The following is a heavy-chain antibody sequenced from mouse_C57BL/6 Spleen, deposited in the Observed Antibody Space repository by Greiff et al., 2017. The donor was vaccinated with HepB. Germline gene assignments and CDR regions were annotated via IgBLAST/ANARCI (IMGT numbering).Heavy chain of an antibody. V-gene: IGHV5-4*03. J-gene: IGHJ2*01. CDR1: GFTFSSYA. CDR3: ARVGATVVATDY. Sequence: EVMLVESGGGLVKPGGSLKLSCAASGFTFSSYAMSWVRQTPEKRLEWVATISDGGSYTYYPDNVKGRFTISRDNAKNNLYLQMSHLKSEDTAMYYCARVGATVVATDYWGQGTTLTVSS. D-gene: IGHD1-1*01. CDR2: ISDGGSYT.